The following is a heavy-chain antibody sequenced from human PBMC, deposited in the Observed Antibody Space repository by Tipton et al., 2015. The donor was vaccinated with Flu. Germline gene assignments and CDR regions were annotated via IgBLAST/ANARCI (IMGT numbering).Heavy chain of an antibody. V-gene: IGHV3-23*01. D-gene: IGHD3-22*01. Sequence: SLRLSCAASGFTFSSYAMSWVRQAPGKGLEWVSAISGSGGSTYYADSVKGRFTISRDNSKNTLYLQMNSLRAEDTAVYYCAKSPRNYDSSGYAYYLDYWGQGTLVTVSS. J-gene: IGHJ4*02. CDR1: GFTFSSYA. CDR3: AKSPRNYDSSGYAYYLDY. CDR2: ISGSGGST.